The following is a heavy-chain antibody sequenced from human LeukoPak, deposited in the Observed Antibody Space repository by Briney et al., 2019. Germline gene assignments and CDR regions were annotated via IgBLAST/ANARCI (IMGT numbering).Heavy chain of an antibody. CDR2: IKHDGSEK. Sequence: PGGSERLSCAASGFMFSNYWMTWIRQAPGKGLEWVANIKHDGSEKNYVDSVKGRFTISRDNTKNSVYLQMNSLSGEDTAVYYCARDKVGGSMAGSNFDYWGQGTLVTVSS. D-gene: IGHD6-19*01. V-gene: IGHV3-7*01. CDR3: ARDKVGGSMAGSNFDY. CDR1: GFMFSNYW. J-gene: IGHJ4*02.